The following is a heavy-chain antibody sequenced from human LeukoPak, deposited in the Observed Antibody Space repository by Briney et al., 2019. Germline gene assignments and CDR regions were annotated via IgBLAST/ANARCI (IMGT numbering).Heavy chain of an antibody. CDR1: GGSISSYY. CDR2: IYTSGNT. D-gene: IGHD3-10*01. CDR3: ARDFWFGELLTAPNYYMDV. J-gene: IGHJ6*03. V-gene: IGHV4-4*07. Sequence: SETLSLTCTVSGGSISSYYWSWIRQPAGKGLEWIGRIYTSGNTNYNPSLKSRVTMSVDTSKNQFSLKLSSVTAADTAVYYCARDFWFGELLTAPNYYMDVWGKGTTVTISS.